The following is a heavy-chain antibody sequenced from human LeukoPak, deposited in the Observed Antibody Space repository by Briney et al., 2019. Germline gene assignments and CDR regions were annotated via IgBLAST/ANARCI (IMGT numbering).Heavy chain of an antibody. CDR2: ICYSGST. CDR3: ARENSYYYYMDV. Sequence: SETLSLTCTVSGGSISSSSYYWGWIRQPPGKGLEWIGSICYSGSTYYNPSLKSRVTISVDTSKNQFSLKLSSVTAADTAVYYCARENSYYYYMDVWGKGTTVTISS. CDR1: GGSISSSSYY. J-gene: IGHJ6*03. V-gene: IGHV4-39*07.